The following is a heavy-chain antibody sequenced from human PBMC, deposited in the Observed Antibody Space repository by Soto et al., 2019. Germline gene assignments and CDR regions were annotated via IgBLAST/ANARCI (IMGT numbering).Heavy chain of an antibody. V-gene: IGHV3-11*04. CDR3: ARVGCSGGSCYGAFDI. CDR2: ISSSSSNI. CDR1: GFTFSDYY. Sequence: PGGSMRLSCAASGFTFSDYYMSWIRQAPGKGLEWVSYISSSSSNIYYADSVKGRFTISRDNAKNSLYLQMNSLRAEDTAVYYCARVGCSGGSCYGAFDIWGQGTMVTVSS. D-gene: IGHD2-15*01. J-gene: IGHJ3*02.